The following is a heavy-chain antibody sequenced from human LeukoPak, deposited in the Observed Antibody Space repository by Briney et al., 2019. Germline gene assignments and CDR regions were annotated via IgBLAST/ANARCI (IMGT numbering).Heavy chain of an antibody. V-gene: IGHV4-59*01. J-gene: IGHJ4*02. CDR3: ARRRDGYKTYYFDY. CDR1: GGSISSYY. CDR2: IYYSGST. D-gene: IGHD5-12*01. Sequence: SETLSLTCTVSGGSISSYYWSWIRQPLGKGLEWIGYIYYSGSTNYNPSLKSRVTISVDTSKNQFSLKLSSVTAADTAVYYCARRRDGYKTYYFDYWGQGTLVTVSS.